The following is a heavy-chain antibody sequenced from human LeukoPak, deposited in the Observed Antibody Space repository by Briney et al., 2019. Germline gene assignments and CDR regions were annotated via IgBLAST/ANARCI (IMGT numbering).Heavy chain of an antibody. J-gene: IGHJ4*02. D-gene: IGHD4-17*01. V-gene: IGHV4-34*01. Sequence: SETLSLTCAVYGGSFSGYYWSWIRKPPGKGLEWIGEINHSGSTNYNPSLKSRVTISVDTSKNQFSLKLSSVTAADTAVYYCARQLVYGGYTEDYWGQGTLVTVSS. CDR3: ARQLVYGGYTEDY. CDR2: INHSGST. CDR1: GGSFSGYY.